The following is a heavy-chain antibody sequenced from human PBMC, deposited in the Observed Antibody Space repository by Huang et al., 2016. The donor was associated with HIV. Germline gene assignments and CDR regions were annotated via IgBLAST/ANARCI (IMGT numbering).Heavy chain of an antibody. CDR1: GGPFSTNY. Sequence: QVRLQQWGGGLVRPSETLSRTCAVYGGPFSTNYWSWFRQSPGKGLEWISEIKSNVHVHFNPALRSRVSISVYTSKNQFSLNVTSVTAADTAIYYCARGRDTTEMDTVDDALDVWDQGTLVIVSS. D-gene: IGHD1-1*01. V-gene: IGHV4-34*02. CDR2: IKSNVHV. J-gene: IGHJ3*01. CDR3: ARGRDTTEMDTVDDALDV.